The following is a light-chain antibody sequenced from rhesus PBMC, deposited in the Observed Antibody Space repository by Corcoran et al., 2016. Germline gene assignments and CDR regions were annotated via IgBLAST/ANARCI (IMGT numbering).Light chain of an antibody. CDR3: SSFAANNSFV. V-gene: IGLV2-32*02. J-gene: IGLJ6*01. CDR2: EVN. Sequence: QAALTQPRSVSASPGQSVTISCTGTSNDIGANKYVSWYRQHPGTAPKVLIYEVNKRAFGVSARFSGAKSGNTASLTISGFQAEDEADYDCSSFAANNSFVFGSGTKLTVL. CDR1: SNDIGANKY.